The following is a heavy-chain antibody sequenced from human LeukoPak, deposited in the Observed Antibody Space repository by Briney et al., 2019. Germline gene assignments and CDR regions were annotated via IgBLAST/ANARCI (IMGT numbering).Heavy chain of an antibody. CDR2: FDPEDGEA. CDR3: ATSPAGTFFQH. D-gene: IGHD6-13*01. Sequence: ASVKVSCKVSGYTLTELAMHWVRQAPGKGLEWMGGFDPEDGEAIYAQKFQGRVTMTEDTSTDTAYMELSSLRSEDTAVYYCATSPAGTFFQHWGQGTLVTVSS. CDR1: GYTLTELA. J-gene: IGHJ1*01. V-gene: IGHV1-24*01.